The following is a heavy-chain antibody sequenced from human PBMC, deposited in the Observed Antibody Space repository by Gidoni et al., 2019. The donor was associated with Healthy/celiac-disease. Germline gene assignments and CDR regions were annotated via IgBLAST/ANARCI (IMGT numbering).Heavy chain of an antibody. V-gene: IGHV6-1*01. CDR1: GDRVSSNSAA. D-gene: IGHD6-19*01. J-gene: IGHJ4*02. CDR3: ARGPRKAVAGTIDY. Sequence: QVQLQQSGPGLVKPSPPLSLTCAISGDRVSSNSAAWNWIRQSPSRGLEWLGRTYYRSKWYNEYAVSVKSRITSNPDTSKNQFSLQLNSVTPEDTAGYYCARGPRKAVAGTIDYWGQGTLVTVSS. CDR2: TYYRSKWYN.